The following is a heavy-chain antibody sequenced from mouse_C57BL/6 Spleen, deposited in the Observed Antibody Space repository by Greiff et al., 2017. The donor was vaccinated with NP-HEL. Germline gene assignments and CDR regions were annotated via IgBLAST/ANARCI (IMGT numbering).Heavy chain of an antibody. D-gene: IGHD1-1*01. J-gene: IGHJ2*01. Sequence: QVQLQQPGAELVMPGASVKLSCKASGYTFTSYWMHWVKQRPGQGLEWIGEIDPSDSYTNYNQKFKGKSTLTVDKSSSTAYMQLSSLTSEGSAVYYCAREDCGSVFDYWGQGTTLTVSS. CDR3: AREDCGSVFDY. V-gene: IGHV1-69*01. CDR1: GYTFTSYW. CDR2: IDPSDSYT.